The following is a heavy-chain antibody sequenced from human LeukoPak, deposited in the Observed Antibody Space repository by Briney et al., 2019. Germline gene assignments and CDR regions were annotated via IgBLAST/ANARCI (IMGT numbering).Heavy chain of an antibody. D-gene: IGHD3-9*01. J-gene: IGHJ4*02. V-gene: IGHV1-18*01. CDR1: GYTFTSYG. Sequence: ASVKVSCKASGYTFTSYGISWVRQAPGQGLEWMGWISAYNGNTNYAQKLQGRVTMTTDTSTSTAYMELRSLRSDDTAVYYCARTVLRYFDWLLYFDYWGQGTLVTVSS. CDR3: ARTVLRYFDWLLYFDY. CDR2: ISAYNGNT.